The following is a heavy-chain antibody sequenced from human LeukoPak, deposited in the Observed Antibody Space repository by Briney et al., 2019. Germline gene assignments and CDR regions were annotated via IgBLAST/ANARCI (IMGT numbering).Heavy chain of an antibody. D-gene: IGHD3-9*01. Sequence: SETLSFTCTVSGGSISSYYWSWIRQPPGKGLEWIGYIYYSGSTNYNPSLKSRVTISVDTSKNQFSLKLSSVTAADTAVYYCARVNYDILTGYYYIDYWGQGTLVTVSS. CDR3: ARVNYDILTGYYYIDY. CDR1: GGSISSYY. CDR2: IYYSGST. J-gene: IGHJ4*02. V-gene: IGHV4-59*01.